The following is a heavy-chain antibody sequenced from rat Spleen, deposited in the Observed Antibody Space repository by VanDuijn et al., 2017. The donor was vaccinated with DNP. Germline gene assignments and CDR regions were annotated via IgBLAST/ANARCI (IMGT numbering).Heavy chain of an antibody. CDR1: GFTFSDYN. J-gene: IGHJ2*01. D-gene: IGHD1-1*01. Sequence: EVQLVESGGGLIQPGRSLKLSCAASGFTFSDYNMAWVRQAPKKGLEWVANVIYDGSRTYYRDSVKGRFTISSDNVKSILYLQMDSLRSEDTATYYCATTFPYKDYFDYWGQGVMVTVSS. CDR3: ATTFPYKDYFDY. V-gene: IGHV5S10*01. CDR2: VIYDGSRT.